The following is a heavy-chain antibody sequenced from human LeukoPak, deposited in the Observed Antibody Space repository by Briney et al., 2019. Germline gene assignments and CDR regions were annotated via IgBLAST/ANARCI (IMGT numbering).Heavy chain of an antibody. V-gene: IGHV1-2*02. Sequence: ASVKVSCKASGYTFTGYYMHWVRQAPGQGLEWVGLVNPNNGDTKYAQKFQGRVTMTRDTSVSTAYMELSRLRSDDTAVYYCARVSRVTNGDHWGQGTLVTVSS. CDR3: ARVSRVTNGDH. CDR1: GYTFTGYY. D-gene: IGHD3-10*01. J-gene: IGHJ4*02. CDR2: VNPNNGDT.